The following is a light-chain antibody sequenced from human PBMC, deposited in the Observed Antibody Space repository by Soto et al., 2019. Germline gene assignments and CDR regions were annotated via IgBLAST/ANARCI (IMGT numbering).Light chain of an antibody. Sequence: EIVMTQSPATRSLSPGERATLSCRASQSVSSNHLAWYQQKPGQAPRLLIYGGSSRATGIPVRFSGSGSGTEFTLTISSLQSQDFAVYYCQQYNNWPPWTFGQGTKVDIK. CDR3: QQYNNWPPWT. CDR1: QSVSSN. J-gene: IGKJ1*01. CDR2: GGS. V-gene: IGKV3D-15*01.